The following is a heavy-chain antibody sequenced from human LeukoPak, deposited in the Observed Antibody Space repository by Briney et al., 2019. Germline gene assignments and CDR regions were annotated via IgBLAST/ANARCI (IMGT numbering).Heavy chain of an antibody. CDR3: ARHKVSGIAAGTVWFDP. V-gene: IGHV4-4*02. J-gene: IGHJ5*02. Sequence: SETLSLTCAVSGGSISSSNWWSWVRQPPGKGLEWIGEIYHSGSTNYNPSLKSRVTISVDKSKNQFSLKLSSVTAADTAVYYCARHKVSGIAAGTVWFDPWGQGTLVTVSS. D-gene: IGHD6-13*01. CDR2: IYHSGST. CDR1: GGSISSSNW.